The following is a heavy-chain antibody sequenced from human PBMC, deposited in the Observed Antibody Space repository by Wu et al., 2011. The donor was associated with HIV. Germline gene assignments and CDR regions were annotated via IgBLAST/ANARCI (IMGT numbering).Heavy chain of an antibody. D-gene: IGHD3-10*01. Sequence: QVQLVQTGAEVKKPGASVKVSCKTSGYTFTSYGISWVRQAPGQGLEWMGWISADNGDTNYAQKLQGRVTMTTDTSTSTAYMELRSLRFDDTAVYYCARDRHPMVGPWYYYYYMDVWGEKDRRSPSP. J-gene: IGHJ6*03. CDR1: GYTFTSYG. CDR3: ARDRHPMVGPWYYYYYMDV. CDR2: ISADNGDT. V-gene: IGHV1-18*01.